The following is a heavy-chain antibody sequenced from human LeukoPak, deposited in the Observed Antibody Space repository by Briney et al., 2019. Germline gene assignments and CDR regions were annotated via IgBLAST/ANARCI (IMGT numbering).Heavy chain of an antibody. V-gene: IGHV3-21*01. CDR1: GFTFSSFA. CDR2: ISSSSSYI. J-gene: IGHJ3*02. Sequence: PGGSLRLSCAASGFTFSSFAMYWVRQAPGKGLEWVSSISSSSSYIYYADSVKGRFTISRDNAKNSLYLQMNSLRAEDTAVYYCARAHFHAFDIWGQGTMVTVSS. CDR3: ARAHFHAFDI. D-gene: IGHD3-3*02.